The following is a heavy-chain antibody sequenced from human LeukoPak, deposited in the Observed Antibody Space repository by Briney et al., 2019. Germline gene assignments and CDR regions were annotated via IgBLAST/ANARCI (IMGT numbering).Heavy chain of an antibody. J-gene: IGHJ3*02. V-gene: IGHV4-34*01. CDR2: INHSGST. CDR3: ARGSNWNTARDI. CDR1: GGSFSGYY. Sequence: SETLSLTCAVYGGSFSGYYWIWIRQPPGKGLEWIGEINHSGSTNYNPSPKSRVTISVDTSKNQFSLKLSSVTAADTAVYYCARGSNWNTARDIWGQGTMVTVSS. D-gene: IGHD1/OR15-1a*01.